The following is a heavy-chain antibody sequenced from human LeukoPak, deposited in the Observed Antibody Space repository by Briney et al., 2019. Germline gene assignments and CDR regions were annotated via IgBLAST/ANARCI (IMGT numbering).Heavy chain of an antibody. Sequence: SETLSLTCTVSGGSISSGGYYWSWIRQHPGKGLEWIGYIYYSGSTYYNPSLKSRVTISVDTSKNQFSLKLSSVTAADTAVYYCARYGSRSPLDPMGYFDLWGRGTLVTVSS. V-gene: IGHV4-31*03. J-gene: IGHJ2*01. CDR1: GGSISSGGYY. CDR2: IYYSGST. D-gene: IGHD6-13*01. CDR3: ARYGSRSPLDPMGYFDL.